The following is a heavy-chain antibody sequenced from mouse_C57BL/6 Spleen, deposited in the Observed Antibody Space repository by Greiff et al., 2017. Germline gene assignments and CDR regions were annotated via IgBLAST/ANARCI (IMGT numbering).Heavy chain of an antibody. CDR1: GYTFTSYW. D-gene: IGHD2-4*01. J-gene: IGHJ3*01. Sequence: VQLQQPGAELVRPGTSVKLSCKASGYTFTSYWMHWVKQRPGQGLEWIGVIDPSDSYTNYNQKFKGKATLTVDTSSSTAYMQLSSLTSEDSAVYYCASPSIYYDYDGAWFAYWGQGTLVTVSA. CDR3: ASPSIYYDYDGAWFAY. CDR2: IDPSDSYT. V-gene: IGHV1-59*01.